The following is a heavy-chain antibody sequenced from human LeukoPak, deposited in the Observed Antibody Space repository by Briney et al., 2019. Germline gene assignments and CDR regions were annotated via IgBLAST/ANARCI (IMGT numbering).Heavy chain of an antibody. Sequence: GRSLRLSCAASGFTFSSYGVHWVRQAPGKGLEWVAVISYDGSNKYYADSVKGRFTISRDNSKNTLYLQMNSLRAEDTAVYYCAKSSSGYLFDYWGQGTLVTVSS. CDR1: GFTFSSYG. D-gene: IGHD3-22*01. V-gene: IGHV3-30*18. CDR2: ISYDGSNK. J-gene: IGHJ4*02. CDR3: AKSSSGYLFDY.